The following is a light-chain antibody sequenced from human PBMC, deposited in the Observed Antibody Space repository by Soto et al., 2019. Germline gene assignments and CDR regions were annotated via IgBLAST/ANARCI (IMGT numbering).Light chain of an antibody. V-gene: IGKV3-11*01. CDR2: DAS. CDR3: QQRSNWPKVT. J-gene: IGKJ5*01. CDR1: QSVTSN. Sequence: EIILTQSPATLSVSQGERATLSCRASQSVTSNFAWYQQKPGQAPRLLIYDASNRATGIPARFSGSGSGTDFTLTISSLEPEDFAVYYCQQRSNWPKVTFGQGTRLEIK.